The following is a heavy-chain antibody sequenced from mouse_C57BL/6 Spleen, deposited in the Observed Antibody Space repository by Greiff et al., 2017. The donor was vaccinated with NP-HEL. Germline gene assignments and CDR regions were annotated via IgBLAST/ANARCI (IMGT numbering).Heavy chain of an antibody. Sequence: EVKLVESGGGLVKPGGSLKLSCAASGFTFSDYGMHWVRQAPEKGLEWVAYISSGSSTIYYADTVKGRFTISRDNAKNTLFLQMTSLRSEDTAMYYCARQGMYYYGSSSYWYFDVWGTGTTVTVSS. J-gene: IGHJ1*03. CDR2: ISSGSSTI. CDR1: GFTFSDYG. CDR3: ARQGMYYYGSSSYWYFDV. D-gene: IGHD1-1*01. V-gene: IGHV5-17*01.